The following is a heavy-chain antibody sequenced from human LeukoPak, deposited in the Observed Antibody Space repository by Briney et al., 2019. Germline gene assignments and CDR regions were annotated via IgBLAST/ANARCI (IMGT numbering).Heavy chain of an antibody. CDR3: AKEGRSSGYYYLDY. D-gene: IGHD3-22*01. Sequence: GGSLRLSCAASGFTFDDYAMHWVRQAPGKGLEWVSLISWDGGSTYYADSVKGRFTISRDNSKNSLYLQMNSLRAEDTALYYCAKEGRSSGYYYLDYWGQGTLVTVSS. CDR2: ISWDGGST. V-gene: IGHV3-43D*03. J-gene: IGHJ4*02. CDR1: GFTFDDYA.